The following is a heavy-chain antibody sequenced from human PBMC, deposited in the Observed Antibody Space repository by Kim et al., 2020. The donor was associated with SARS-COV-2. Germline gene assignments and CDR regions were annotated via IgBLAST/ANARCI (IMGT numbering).Heavy chain of an antibody. J-gene: IGHJ5*02. Sequence: GGSLTLSCAASGFTVSSNYMSWVRQAPGTGLEWVSGIYSGGSTYYADSVKGRFTISRDNSKNTLYLQMNSLRAEDTAVYYCAREYGDYDNWFDPWGQGTLVTVSS. CDR1: GFTVSSNY. D-gene: IGHD4-17*01. CDR3: AREYGDYDNWFDP. V-gene: IGHV3-66*01. CDR2: IYSGGST.